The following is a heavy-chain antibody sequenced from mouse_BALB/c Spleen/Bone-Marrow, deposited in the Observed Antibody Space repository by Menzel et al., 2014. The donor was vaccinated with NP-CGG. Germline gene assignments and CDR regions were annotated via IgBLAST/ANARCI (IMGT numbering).Heavy chain of an antibody. V-gene: IGHV1S53*02. Sequence: VKLMESDAELVKPGASVKISCKASGYTFTDHAIHWVKQKPEQGLEWIGYISPGNGDIKYNEKFKGKATLTADKSSSTAYMQLNSLTSEDAAVYFCKSNNYGSGRGFVYWGQGTLVTVSA. CDR2: ISPGNGDI. J-gene: IGHJ3*01. CDR1: GYTFTDHA. CDR3: KSNNYGSGRGFVY. D-gene: IGHD1-1*01.